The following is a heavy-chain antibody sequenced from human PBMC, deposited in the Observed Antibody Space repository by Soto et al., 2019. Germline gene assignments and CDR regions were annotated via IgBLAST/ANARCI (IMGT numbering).Heavy chain of an antibody. Sequence: PXESLKISCPCSGYRFTSYWLIWVRQVPGKGLEWMGRIDPSDSYTNYSPSFQGHVTISADKSISTAYLQWSSLKASDTAMYYCARAGGPYDSTGYYDDDFDYWGQGTLVTVSS. J-gene: IGHJ4*02. CDR2: IDPSDSYT. V-gene: IGHV5-10-1*01. D-gene: IGHD3-22*01. CDR3: ARAGGPYDSTGYYDDDFDY. CDR1: GYRFTSYW.